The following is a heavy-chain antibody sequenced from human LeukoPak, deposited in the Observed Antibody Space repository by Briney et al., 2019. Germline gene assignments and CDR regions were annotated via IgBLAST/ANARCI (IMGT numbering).Heavy chain of an antibody. Sequence: ASVKVNCKATEYTYTSYYMHWVRQIPGPRHEWMGWINPNGGGTNYAQKFQGRVTMTRDTSISTAYMELSRLRSDDTAVYYCARELDFWSGLDYWGQGTLVTVSS. CDR2: INPNGGGT. D-gene: IGHD3-3*01. CDR1: EYTYTSYY. J-gene: IGHJ4*02. CDR3: ARELDFWSGLDY. V-gene: IGHV1-2*02.